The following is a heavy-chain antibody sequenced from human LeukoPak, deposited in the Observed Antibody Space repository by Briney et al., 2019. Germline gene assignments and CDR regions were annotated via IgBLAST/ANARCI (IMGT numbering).Heavy chain of an antibody. J-gene: IGHJ4*02. V-gene: IGHV4-59*01. CDR3: ARSPVDYGDYFDY. CDR1: GGSISSYY. Sequence: SETLSLTCTVSGGSISSYYWSWIRQPPGKGLEWIGYIYYSGSTNYNPSLKSRVTISVDTSKNQFSLKLSSMTAADTAVYYCARSPVDYGDYFDYWGQGTLVTVSS. D-gene: IGHD4-17*01. CDR2: IYYSGST.